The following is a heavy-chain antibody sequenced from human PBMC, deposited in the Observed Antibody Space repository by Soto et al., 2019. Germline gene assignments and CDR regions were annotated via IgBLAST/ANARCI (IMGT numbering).Heavy chain of an antibody. CDR1: GFTFSSYG. CDR2: ISYDGSNK. V-gene: IGHV3-30*03. Sequence: PGGSLRLSCAASGFTFSSYGMHWVRQAPGKGLEWVAVISYDGSNKYYADSVKGRFTISRDNSKNTLYLQMSSLTAEDTAVYYCARQTGPQFFEYWGQGTLVTVSS. J-gene: IGHJ4*02. CDR3: ARQTGPQFFEY.